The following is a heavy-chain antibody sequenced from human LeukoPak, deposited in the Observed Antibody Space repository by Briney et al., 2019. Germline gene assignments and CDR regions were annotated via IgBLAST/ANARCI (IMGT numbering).Heavy chain of an antibody. J-gene: IGHJ4*02. Sequence: PSETLSLTCTVSGDSIIRTSYYWGWIRQPPGKGLEWIGNIYYSGSTYYNPSLKSRVTISVDTSKNQFSLKLSSVTAADTAVYYCARLSVSGSNTLFDYWGQGTLVTVSS. V-gene: IGHV4-39*07. CDR1: GDSIIRTSYY. CDR3: ARLSVSGSNTLFDY. D-gene: IGHD1-26*01. CDR2: IYYSGST.